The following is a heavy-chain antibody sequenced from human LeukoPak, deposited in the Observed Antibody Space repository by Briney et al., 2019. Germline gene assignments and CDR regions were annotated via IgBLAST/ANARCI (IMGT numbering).Heavy chain of an antibody. CDR1: GFTFSSYS. CDR2: ISSSGGNT. V-gene: IGHV3-23*01. Sequence: PGGSLRLSCTASGFTFSSYSMSWVRQAPGKGLEWVSSISSSGGNTYYPDSMKGRFTISRDNSKNTLYLQMNSLRAEDTAVYYCAKASVIAAAGTIDAFDIWGQGTMVTVSS. D-gene: IGHD6-13*01. J-gene: IGHJ3*02. CDR3: AKASVIAAAGTIDAFDI.